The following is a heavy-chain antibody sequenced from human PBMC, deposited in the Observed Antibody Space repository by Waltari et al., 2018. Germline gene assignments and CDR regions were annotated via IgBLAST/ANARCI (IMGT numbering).Heavy chain of an antibody. CDR1: GDSITSSSHY. D-gene: IGHD4-4*01. V-gene: IGHV4-39*01. CDR2: IYYTGKT. J-gene: IGHJ4*02. Sequence: QLQLQESGPGLVKPSETLSLTCTVSGDSITSSSHYWVWIRQPPGKGLEWIGSIYYTGKTYYDPSLKSGVTISVHTSKNQFSLNLSSVTAADTALYYCAKLPLQGSKFAYWGQGTLVTVSS. CDR3: AKLPLQGSKFAY.